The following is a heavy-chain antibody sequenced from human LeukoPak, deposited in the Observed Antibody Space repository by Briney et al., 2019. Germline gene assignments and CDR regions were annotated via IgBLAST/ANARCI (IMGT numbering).Heavy chain of an antibody. D-gene: IGHD3-22*01. CDR1: GFTFDDYA. V-gene: IGHV3-9*01. J-gene: IGHJ4*02. CDR2: ISWNSGSI. CDR3: ARGSYYDSSGYSDFDY. Sequence: GGSLRLSCAASGFTFDDYAMHWVRQAPGKGLEWVSGISWNSGSIGYADSVKGRFTISRDNAKNTLYLQMNSLRAEDTAVYYCARGSYYDSSGYSDFDYWGQGTLVTVSS.